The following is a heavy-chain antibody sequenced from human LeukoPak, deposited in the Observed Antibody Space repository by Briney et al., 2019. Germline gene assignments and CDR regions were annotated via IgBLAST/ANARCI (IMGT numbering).Heavy chain of an antibody. Sequence: GASVKVSCKASGYTFTGHYIHWVRQAPGQGLEWMGWINPNSGGTNYAQKFQGRVTMTRDTSISTVYMELSRLRSDDTAMYYCARPTLQTLGAWGQGTLVTVSS. V-gene: IGHV1-2*02. D-gene: IGHD4-11*01. CDR2: INPNSGGT. CDR1: GYTFTGHY. CDR3: ARPTLQTLGA. J-gene: IGHJ5*02.